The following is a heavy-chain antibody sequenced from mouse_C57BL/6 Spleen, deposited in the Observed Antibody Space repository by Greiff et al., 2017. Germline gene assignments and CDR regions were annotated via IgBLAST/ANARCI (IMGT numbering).Heavy chain of an antibody. V-gene: IGHV5-17*01. CDR3: ARLMDY. CDR2: ISSGSSTI. CDR1: GFTFSDYG. Sequence: EVKVEESGGGLVKPGGSLKLSCAASGFTFSDYGMHWVRQAPEKGLEWVAYISSGSSTIYYADTVKGRFTISRDNAKNTLVLQMTSLRSEDTAMYYCARLMDYWGQGTSVTVSS. J-gene: IGHJ4*01.